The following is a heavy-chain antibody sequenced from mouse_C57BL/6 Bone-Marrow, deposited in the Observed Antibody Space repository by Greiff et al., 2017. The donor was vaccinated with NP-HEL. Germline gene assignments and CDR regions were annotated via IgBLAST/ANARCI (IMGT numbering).Heavy chain of an antibody. CDR1: GYTFTSYG. D-gene: IGHD1-1*01. V-gene: IGHV1-81*01. CDR3: ARSGPGSSYVDWYFDV. J-gene: IGHJ1*03. CDR2: IYPRSGNT. Sequence: QVQLKQSGAELARPGASVKLSCKASGYTFTSYGISWVKQRTGQGLEWIGEIYPRSGNTYYNEKFKGKATLTADKSSSTAYMELRSLTAEDCAVYVCARSGPGSSYVDWYFDVWGTGTTVTVSA.